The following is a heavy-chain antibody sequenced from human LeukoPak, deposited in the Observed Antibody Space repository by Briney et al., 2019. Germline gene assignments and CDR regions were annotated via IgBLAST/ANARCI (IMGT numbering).Heavy chain of an antibody. J-gene: IGHJ3*02. CDR2: INPSGGST. V-gene: IGHV1-46*01. D-gene: IGHD3-10*01. Sequence: GASVKVSCKASGYTFTSYYMHWVRQAPAQGLEWMGIINPSGGSTSYAQKFQGRVTMTRDTSTSTVYMELSSLRSEDTAVYYCARATGVIRFDIWGQGTMVTVSS. CDR3: ARATGVIRFDI. CDR1: GYTFTSYY.